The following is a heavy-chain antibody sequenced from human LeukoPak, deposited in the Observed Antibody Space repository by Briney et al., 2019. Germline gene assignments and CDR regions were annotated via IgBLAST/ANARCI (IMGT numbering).Heavy chain of an antibody. CDR3: ARSQLNIAAAPGAQNKNWFDP. CDR1: GGTFSSYA. Sequence: SVKVSCKASGGTFSSYAISWVRQAPGQGLEWMGGIIPIFGTANYAQKFQGRVTITADESTSTAYMELSSLRSEDTAVYYCARSQLNIAAAPGAQNKNWFDPWGQGTLVTVSS. V-gene: IGHV1-69*13. J-gene: IGHJ5*02. D-gene: IGHD6-13*01. CDR2: IIPIFGTA.